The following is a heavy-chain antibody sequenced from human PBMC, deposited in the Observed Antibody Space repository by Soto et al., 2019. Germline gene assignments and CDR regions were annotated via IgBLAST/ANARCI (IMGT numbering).Heavy chain of an antibody. V-gene: IGHV1-69*12. J-gene: IGHJ4*02. CDR2: IIPIFGTA. CDR3: ARDNRGGYGFDY. D-gene: IGHD4-17*01. Sequence: QVQLVQSGAEVKKPGSSVKVSCKASGGTFSSYAISWVRQAPGQGLEWMGGIIPIFGTANYAQKFQGRVXIXAXXSTSTAYMELSSLRSEDTAVYYCARDNRGGYGFDYWGQGTLVTVSS. CDR1: GGTFSSYA.